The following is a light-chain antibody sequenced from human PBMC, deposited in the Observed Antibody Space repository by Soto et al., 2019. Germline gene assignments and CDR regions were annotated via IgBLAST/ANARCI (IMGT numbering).Light chain of an antibody. CDR1: QSISSW. CDR3: QQYDNLPLT. Sequence: DIEVTQSPSTLSASVRDRVTITCRASQSISSWLAWYQQKPGKAPKLLIYDASSLESGVPSRFSGSGSGTEFTLTISSLQPDDIATYYCQQYDNLPLTFGGGTKVDIK. V-gene: IGKV1-5*01. J-gene: IGKJ4*01. CDR2: DAS.